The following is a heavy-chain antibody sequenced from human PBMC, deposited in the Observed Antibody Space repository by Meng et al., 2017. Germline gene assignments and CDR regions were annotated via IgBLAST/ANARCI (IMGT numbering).Heavy chain of an antibody. D-gene: IGHD5-12*01. V-gene: IGHV1-2*06. CDR3: ARDSATGDF. J-gene: IGHJ4*02. Sequence: QLVQAGAEGNNPGASGKVACKAAGYTFTGSYMHWVRQAPGQGLEWMGRINPNGGGTNYAQKFQGRVTMTRDTSISTAYMELSRLISDDTAVYYCARDSATGDFWGQGTLVTVSS. CDR1: GYTFTGSY. CDR2: INPNGGGT.